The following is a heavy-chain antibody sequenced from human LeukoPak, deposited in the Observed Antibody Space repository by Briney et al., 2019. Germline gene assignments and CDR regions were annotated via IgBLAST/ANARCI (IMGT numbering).Heavy chain of an antibody. CDR1: GFTFSSYW. Sequence: GGSLRLSCAASGFTFSSYWMSWVRQAPGKGLEWVSSISSSSSYIYYADSVKGRFTISRDNAKNSLYLQMNSLRAEDTAVYYCARVVVPAAISPNWFDPWGQGTLVTVSS. V-gene: IGHV3-21*01. CDR3: ARVVVPAAISPNWFDP. D-gene: IGHD2-2*01. J-gene: IGHJ5*02. CDR2: ISSSSSYI.